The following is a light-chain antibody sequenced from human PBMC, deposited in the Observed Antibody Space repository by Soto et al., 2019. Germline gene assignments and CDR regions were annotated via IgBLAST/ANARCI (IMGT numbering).Light chain of an antibody. V-gene: IGLV2-14*03. Sequence: QSALTQPASVSGSPGQSIAISCTGTSRDVGSYNSVSWYQQYPGKAPELMIHDVNNRPSGISDRFSGSKSSNTASLTISGLQAEDEADYYCSSFTSSTSYVFGPGTKVTVL. CDR1: SRDVGSYNS. J-gene: IGLJ1*01. CDR3: SSFTSSTSYV. CDR2: DVN.